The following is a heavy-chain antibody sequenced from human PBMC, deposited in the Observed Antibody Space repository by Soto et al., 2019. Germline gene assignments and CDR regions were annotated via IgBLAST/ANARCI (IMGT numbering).Heavy chain of an antibody. CDR3: ARSSGGSRFVNWFDP. J-gene: IGHJ5*02. CDR2: IYYSGST. V-gene: IGHV4-59*01. CDR1: GGSISSYY. Sequence: AAETLSLTCTVSGGSISSYYWSWIRQPPGKGLEWIGYIYYSGSTNYNPSLKSRVTISVDTSKNQFSLKLSSVTAADTAVYYCARSSGGSRFVNWFDPWGQGTPVTVSS. D-gene: IGHD2-15*01.